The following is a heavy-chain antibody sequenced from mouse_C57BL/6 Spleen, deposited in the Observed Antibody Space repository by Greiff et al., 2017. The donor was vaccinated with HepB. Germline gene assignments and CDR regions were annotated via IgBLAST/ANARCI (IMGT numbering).Heavy chain of an antibody. J-gene: IGHJ3*01. D-gene: IGHD2-3*01. CDR3: ARLASYDLSFAY. Sequence: QVQLQQPGAELVKPGASVKMSCKASGYTFTSYWITWVKQRPGQGLEWIGDIYPGSGSTNYNEKFKSKATLTVDTSSSTAYMHLSRLPSEDSAVYYCARLASYDLSFAYWGQGTLVTVSA. CDR1: GYTFTSYW. CDR2: IYPGSGST. V-gene: IGHV1-55*01.